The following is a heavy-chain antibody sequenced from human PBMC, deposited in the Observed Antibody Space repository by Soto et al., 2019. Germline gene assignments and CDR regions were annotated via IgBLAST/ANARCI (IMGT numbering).Heavy chain of an antibody. Sequence: ASVKVSCKASGYTFTSYAMHWVRQAPGQRLEWMGWINAGNGNTKYSQKFQGRVTITRDTSASTAYMELSSLRSENTAVYYCAKNYYGWGSYPTESYYYYYMDVGGKGTRVTVSS. CDR3: AKNYYGWGSYPTESYYYYYMDV. V-gene: IGHV1-3*01. CDR2: INAGNGNT. J-gene: IGHJ6*03. D-gene: IGHD3-10*01. CDR1: GYTFTSYA.